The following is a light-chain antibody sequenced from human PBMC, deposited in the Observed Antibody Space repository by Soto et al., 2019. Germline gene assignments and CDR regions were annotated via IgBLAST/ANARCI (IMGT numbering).Light chain of an antibody. V-gene: IGLV2-8*02. CDR1: SSDVGGYSF. Sequence: QSALTQPPSASRSPGQSVTISCTGTSSDVGGYSFVSWYQQHPGKAPKLMIYEVNKRPSGVPDRFSGSKSGNTASLTVSGLQAEDEADYYCSSYAGSNNWVFGGGTKLTVL. CDR3: SSYAGSNNWV. CDR2: EVN. J-gene: IGLJ3*02.